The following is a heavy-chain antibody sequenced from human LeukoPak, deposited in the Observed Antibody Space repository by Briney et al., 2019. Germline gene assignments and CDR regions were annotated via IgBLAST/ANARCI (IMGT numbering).Heavy chain of an antibody. Sequence: ASVKVSCKASGYTFTSYYMHWVRQAPGQGLEWMGIINPSGGSTSYAQKFQGRVTMTRDTSTSTVYMELSSLRSEDTAVYYCAREASGYCSGGSCYSTSTFDYWGQGTLVTVSS. J-gene: IGHJ4*02. V-gene: IGHV1-46*01. D-gene: IGHD2-15*01. CDR3: AREASGYCSGGSCYSTSTFDY. CDR1: GYTFTSYY. CDR2: INPSGGST.